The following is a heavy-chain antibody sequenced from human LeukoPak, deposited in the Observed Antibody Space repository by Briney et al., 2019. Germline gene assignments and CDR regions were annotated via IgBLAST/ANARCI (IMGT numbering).Heavy chain of an antibody. CDR3: ARDLKRGYSSGRYSWGTGSSNDY. Sequence: SVKVSCNASGGTFSSYAISWVRQPPGQGLVWMGGVIPSFGAANYAQKFQGRVTITADESTSTAYMELRSLRSDDTAVYYCARDLKRGYSSGRYSWGTGSSNDYWGQGTLVTVSS. J-gene: IGHJ4*02. CDR2: VIPSFGAA. CDR1: GGTFSSYA. D-gene: IGHD6-19*01. V-gene: IGHV1-69*13.